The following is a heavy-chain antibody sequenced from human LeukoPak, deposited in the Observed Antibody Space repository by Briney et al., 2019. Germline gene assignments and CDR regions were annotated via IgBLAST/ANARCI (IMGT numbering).Heavy chain of an antibody. CDR2: VRNKDRSYKT. V-gene: IGHV3-72*01. J-gene: IGHJ3*02. CDR3: TRDGGQGGHTAFDI. D-gene: IGHD3-16*01. CDR1: GFTFSVHH. Sequence: PGGSLRLSCVGSGFTFSVHHMDWVRQVPGEGLEWIGRVRNKDRSYKTEYAASVKGRFTISRDDSKNSAFLQMDSLETEDTAIYFCTRDGGQGGHTAFDIWGQGTVVTVSS.